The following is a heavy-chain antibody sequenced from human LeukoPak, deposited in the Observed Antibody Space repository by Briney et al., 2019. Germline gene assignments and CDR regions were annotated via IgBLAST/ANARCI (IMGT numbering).Heavy chain of an antibody. V-gene: IGHV4-34*01. Sequence: SETLSLTCAVYGGSFSGYYWSWIRQPPGKGLEWIGEINHSGSTNYNPSLESRVTISVDTSKNQFSLKLSSVTAADTAVYYCARATILGDYFDYWGQGTLVTVSS. CDR3: ARATILGDYFDY. CDR2: INHSGST. D-gene: IGHD5-12*01. J-gene: IGHJ4*02. CDR1: GGSFSGYY.